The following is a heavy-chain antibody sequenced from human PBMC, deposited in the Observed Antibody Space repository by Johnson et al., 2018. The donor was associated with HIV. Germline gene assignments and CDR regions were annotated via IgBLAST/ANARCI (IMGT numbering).Heavy chain of an antibody. D-gene: IGHD3-22*01. Sequence: VQLVESGGGVVRPGGSLRLSCAASGFTFDDYAMHWVRQAPGKGLEWVSGINWNGGSTGYAESVKGRFTISRDNAKKSLFLEMNSLRAEDTAFYYCARATFYYDLSGYLTRPRAFDMWGQGTMVTVSS. CDR1: GFTFDDYA. J-gene: IGHJ3*02. CDR3: ARATFYYDLSGYLTRPRAFDM. CDR2: INWNGGST. V-gene: IGHV3-20*04.